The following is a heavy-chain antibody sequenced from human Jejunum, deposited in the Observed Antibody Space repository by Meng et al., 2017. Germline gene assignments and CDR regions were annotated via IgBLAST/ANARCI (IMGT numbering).Heavy chain of an antibody. CDR1: GFTFSSYD. CDR3: AKKACESTSCYRWYY. Sequence: GESLKISCAASGFTFSSYDMSWVRQAPGKGLEWVSVISGSGGSTYYTDSVKGRFTISRDNSKNTLYLQMNSLRAEDTAVYYCAKKACESTSCYRWYYWGQGTLVTSPQ. D-gene: IGHD2-2*02. V-gene: IGHV3-23*01. J-gene: IGHJ4*02. CDR2: ISGSGGST.